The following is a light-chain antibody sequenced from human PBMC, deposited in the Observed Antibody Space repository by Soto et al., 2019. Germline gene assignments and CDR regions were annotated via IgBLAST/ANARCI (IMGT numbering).Light chain of an antibody. J-gene: IGKJ1*01. Sequence: DIQMTQSPSSVSASVGDRVTISCRASQGIRSWLAWYQQKPGKAPKLLIYAASSLQSGVPSRFRGSGSVTHFTLTISSLQPEDFATYYCQQANSFPRTFGQGAKVEI. CDR2: AAS. V-gene: IGKV1-12*01. CDR3: QQANSFPRT. CDR1: QGIRSW.